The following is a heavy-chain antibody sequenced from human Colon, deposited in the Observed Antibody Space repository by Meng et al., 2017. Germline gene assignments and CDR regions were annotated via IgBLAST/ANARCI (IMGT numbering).Heavy chain of an antibody. Sequence: SETLSLTCTITGYSIGSGYYWGWSRQAPGKGREWIASIHHDGTTYYNPSLKSRVTIAMDMSKNQFSLKLTSVTAADTAIYYCVRDRGDGGTTDFWGRGTLVTVSS. CDR3: VRDRGDGGTTDF. J-gene: IGHJ4*02. CDR1: GYSIGSGYY. CDR2: IHHDGTT. D-gene: IGHD1-7*01. V-gene: IGHV4-38-2*02.